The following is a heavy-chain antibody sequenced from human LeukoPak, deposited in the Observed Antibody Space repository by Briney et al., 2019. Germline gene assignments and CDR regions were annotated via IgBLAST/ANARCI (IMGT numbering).Heavy chain of an antibody. CDR1: GVTFNYYA. J-gene: IGHJ4*02. CDR2: ISDNEGKT. V-gene: IGHV3-23*01. CDR3: ARHDSFIPY. Sequence: PGGSLRVSCAAPGVTFNYYAMSWVRQAPGKGLEWVSGISDNEGKTFYTDSVKGRFTISRDNTKNTVYLQMNNVRADDTAAYFCARHDSFIPYWGQGTLVAVSS. D-gene: IGHD5-18*01.